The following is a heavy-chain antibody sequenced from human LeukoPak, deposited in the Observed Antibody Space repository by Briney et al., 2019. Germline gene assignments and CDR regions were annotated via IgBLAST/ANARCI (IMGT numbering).Heavy chain of an antibody. J-gene: IGHJ4*02. CDR2: ISSSSSYT. Sequence: GGSLRLSCAASGFTFSDYYMSWIRQAPGKGLEWVSYISSSSSYTEYADSVKGRFTISRDNAKNSLYLQMNSLRAEDTAVYYCARDISYCGGDCAPYYFDYWGQGTLVTVSS. CDR3: ARDISYCGGDCAPYYFDY. CDR1: GFTFSDYY. D-gene: IGHD2-21*02. V-gene: IGHV3-11*05.